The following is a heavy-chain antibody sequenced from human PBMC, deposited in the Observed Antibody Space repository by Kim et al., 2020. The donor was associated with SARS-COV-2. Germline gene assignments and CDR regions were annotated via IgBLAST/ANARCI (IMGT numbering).Heavy chain of an antibody. Sequence: SQTLSLTCAISGDSVSSNSAAWNWIRQSPSRGLEWLGRTYYRSKWYNDYAVSVKSRITINPDTSKNQFSLQLNSVTPEDTAVYYCARDRDFSMVRGAPLSFGMDVWGQGTTVTVSS. CDR2: TYYRSKWYN. J-gene: IGHJ6*02. CDR1: GDSVSSNSAA. D-gene: IGHD3-10*01. CDR3: ARDRDFSMVRGAPLSFGMDV. V-gene: IGHV6-1*01.